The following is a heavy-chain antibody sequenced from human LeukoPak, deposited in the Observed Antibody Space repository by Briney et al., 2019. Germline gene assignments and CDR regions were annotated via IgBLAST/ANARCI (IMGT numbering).Heavy chain of an antibody. CDR1: GFTFSSYS. V-gene: IGHV3-21*01. J-gene: IGHJ4*02. CDR3: ARDGGTSYGDYILDPY. Sequence: GGSLRLSCAASGFTFSSYSMNWVRQAPGKGLEWVSSISSSSSYIYYADSVKGRFTISRDNAKNSLYLQMNSLRAEDTAVYYCARDGGTSYGDYILDPYWGQGTLVTVSS. D-gene: IGHD4-17*01. CDR2: ISSSSSYI.